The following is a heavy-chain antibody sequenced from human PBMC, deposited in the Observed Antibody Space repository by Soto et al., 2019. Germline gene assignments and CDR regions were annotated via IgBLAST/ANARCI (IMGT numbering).Heavy chain of an antibody. D-gene: IGHD3-3*01. Sequence: SETLSLTCTVSGGSISSSSYYWGWIRQPPGKGLEWIGSIYYSGSTYYNPSLKSRVTISVDTSKNQFSLKLSSVTAADTAVYYCAGLPFWSGYYTVPIDYWGQGTLVTVSS. CDR1: GGSISSSSYY. V-gene: IGHV4-39*01. J-gene: IGHJ4*02. CDR2: IYYSGST. CDR3: AGLPFWSGYYTVPIDY.